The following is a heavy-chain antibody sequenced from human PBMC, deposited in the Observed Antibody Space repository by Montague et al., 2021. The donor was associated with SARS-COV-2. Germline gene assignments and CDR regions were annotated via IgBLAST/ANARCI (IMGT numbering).Heavy chain of an antibody. CDR1: GFTFSSHW. CDR3: AREVIMITFGGVIAQPPFDY. CDR2: IKQDGSEK. V-gene: IGHV3-7*01. Sequence: SLRLSCAASGFTFSSHWMSWVRQAPGMGLEWVANIKQDGSEKSYVDSVKGRLTISRDNAKNSPYLQMNSLRDEDTAVYYCAREVIMITFGGVIAQPPFDYWGQGTLVTVSS. J-gene: IGHJ4*02. D-gene: IGHD3-16*02.